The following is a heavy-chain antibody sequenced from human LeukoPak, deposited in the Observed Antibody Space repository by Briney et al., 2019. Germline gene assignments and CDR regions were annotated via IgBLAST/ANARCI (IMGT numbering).Heavy chain of an antibody. CDR3: AKDQNWLKPHTPVYNFDY. CDR2: ISGSGGST. J-gene: IGHJ4*02. V-gene: IGHV3-23*01. Sequence: PGGSLRLSCAASGFTFSSYAMSWVRQAPGKGLEWVSAISGSGGSTYYADSVKGRFTISRDNSKNTLYLQMNSLRAEDTAVYYGAKDQNWLKPHTPVYNFDYGGRGPLFTAS. D-gene: IGHD3-22*01. CDR1: GFTFSSYA.